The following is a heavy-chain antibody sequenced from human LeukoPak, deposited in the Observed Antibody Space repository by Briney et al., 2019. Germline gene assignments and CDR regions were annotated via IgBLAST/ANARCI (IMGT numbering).Heavy chain of an antibody. J-gene: IGHJ5*02. CDR3: ARGPGVYSSGSYAPGWFDP. V-gene: IGHV1-18*04. CDR2: ISPYSGHA. D-gene: IGHD6-19*01. CDR1: GYTFYTYG. Sequence: GASVKVSCKASGYTFYTYGLSWVRQAPGQGLEWMGWISPYSGHANYAQKLQGRVTMTTDTSTSTAYMELRSLRSDDTAMYYCARGPGVYSSGSYAPGWFDPWGQGSLVTVSS.